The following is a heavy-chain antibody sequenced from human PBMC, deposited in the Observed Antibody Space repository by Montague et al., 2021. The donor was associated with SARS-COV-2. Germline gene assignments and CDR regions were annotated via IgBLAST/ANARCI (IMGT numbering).Heavy chain of an antibody. CDR2: IGLDGSNE. J-gene: IGHJ4*02. V-gene: IGHV3-33*06. CDR1: GFSFSSYG. D-gene: IGHD1-26*01. CDR3: AKDQGRERKRAFDS. Sequence: SLRLSCAASGFSFSSYGMHWVRQAPGMGLEWVAVIGLDGSNEYYADPVKGRFTISRDNSKNTLYLQMNSLRAEDTAVYYCAKDQGRERKRAFDSWGQGILVTVSS.